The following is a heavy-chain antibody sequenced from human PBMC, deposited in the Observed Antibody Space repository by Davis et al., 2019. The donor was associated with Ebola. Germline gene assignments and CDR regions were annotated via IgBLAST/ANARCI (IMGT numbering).Heavy chain of an antibody. CDR2: VRAHGSDD. Sequence: GGSLRLSCAASGFTFNICDMHWVRQAPGRGLEWVAFVRAHGSDDHYADSVKGRFTISRDNSKNTLYLQMNSLRPEDTAVYYCARDSDDYSFDYWGQGTLVTVSS. V-gene: IGHV3-30*02. D-gene: IGHD4-11*01. CDR1: GFTFNICD. CDR3: ARDSDDYSFDY. J-gene: IGHJ4*02.